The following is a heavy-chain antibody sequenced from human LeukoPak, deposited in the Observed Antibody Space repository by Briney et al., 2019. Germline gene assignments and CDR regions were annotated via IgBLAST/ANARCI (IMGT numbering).Heavy chain of an antibody. CDR1: GGSISGYY. CDR3: ARQVVVAATDAFDI. J-gene: IGHJ3*02. CDR2: IHYSGST. Sequence: SETLSLTCTVSGGSISGYYWSWIRQPPGKGLEWIAYIHYSGSTNYNPSLKSRVTISVDTSKNQFSLKLNSVTAADTAVYYCARQVVVAATDAFDIWGHGTKVTVSS. V-gene: IGHV4-59*01. D-gene: IGHD2-15*01.